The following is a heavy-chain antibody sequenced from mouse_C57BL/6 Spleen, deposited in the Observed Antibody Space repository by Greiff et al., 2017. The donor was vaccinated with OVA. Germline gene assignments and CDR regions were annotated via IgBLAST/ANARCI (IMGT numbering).Heavy chain of an antibody. V-gene: IGHV2-2*01. J-gene: IGHJ1*03. CDR3: ARNYYGSSSSWYVGV. D-gene: IGHD1-1*01. CDR1: GFSLTSYG. CDR2: IWSGGST. Sequence: VQLQESGPGLVQPSQSLSITCTVSGFSLTSYGVHWVRQSPGKGLEWLGVIWSGGSTDYNAAFISSLSISKDNSNSQVFFKMNSLQADDTAIYYCARNYYGSSSSWYVGVWGTGTAVTVSS.